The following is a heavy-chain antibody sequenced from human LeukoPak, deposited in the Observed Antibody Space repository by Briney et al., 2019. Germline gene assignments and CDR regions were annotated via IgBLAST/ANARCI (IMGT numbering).Heavy chain of an antibody. CDR2: IYYSGST. CDR1: GGSISSYY. V-gene: IGHV4-59*01. CDR3: AREIAAAGTFYYYYMDV. Sequence: SETLSLTCTVSGGSISSYYWSWIRQPPGKGLEWIGYIYYSGSTNYNPSLKSRVTISVDTSKNQFSPKLSSVTAADTAVYYCAREIAAAGTFYYYYMDVWGKGTTVTVSS. J-gene: IGHJ6*03. D-gene: IGHD6-13*01.